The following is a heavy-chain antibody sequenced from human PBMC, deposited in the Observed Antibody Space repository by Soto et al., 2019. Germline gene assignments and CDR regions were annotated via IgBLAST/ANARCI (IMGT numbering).Heavy chain of an antibody. CDR1: GFTFCSFG. CDR3: VKDIHFLGIWYFDL. J-gene: IGHJ2*01. V-gene: IGHV3-30*18. D-gene: IGHD3-16*01. Sequence: EQLAESGGGVVQSGRSLRLSCEASGFTFCSFGMHWVRQAPGKGLEWVAVISYDGSDTYFADSVKGRFTISRDNSKNTVYLQMNSLRVEDTAVYYCVKDIHFLGIWYFDLWGRGSLVSVSS. CDR2: ISYDGSDT.